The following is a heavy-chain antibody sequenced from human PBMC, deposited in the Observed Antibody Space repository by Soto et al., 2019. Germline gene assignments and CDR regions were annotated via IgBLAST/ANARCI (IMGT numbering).Heavy chain of an antibody. D-gene: IGHD6-13*01. J-gene: IGHJ3*02. CDR1: GGSFSGYY. CDR2: INHSGST. Sequence: QVQLQQWGAGLLKPSETLSLTCAVYGGSFSGYYWSWIRQPPGKGLEWIGEINHSGSTNYNPSLKSRVTISVDTSKNQFSLKLSSVTASDTAVYYCARKTGPRIAAAGTRFDIWGQGTMDTVSS. V-gene: IGHV4-34*01. CDR3: ARKTGPRIAAAGTRFDI.